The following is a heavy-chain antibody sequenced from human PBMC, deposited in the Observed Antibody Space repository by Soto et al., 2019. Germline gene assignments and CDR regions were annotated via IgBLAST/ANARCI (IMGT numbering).Heavy chain of an antibody. D-gene: IGHD4-17*01. CDR3: ARGRDGAYFDY. J-gene: IGHJ4*02. CDR1: GDSVRNSD. CDR2: ISYSGSL. Sequence: PSGSLSLTCAVSGDSVRNSDNTWIRQPPGKGLEWIGYISYSGSLNYNPSLKSRVTISVDTSKNQFSLKLSSVTAADTAVYYCARGRDGAYFDYWGQGTLVTVSS. V-gene: IGHV4-59*02.